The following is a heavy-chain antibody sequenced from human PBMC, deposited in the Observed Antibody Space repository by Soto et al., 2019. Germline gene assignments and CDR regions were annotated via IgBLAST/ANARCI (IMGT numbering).Heavy chain of an antibody. CDR1: GFTFSSYA. CDR2: ISGSGGST. CDR3: AKGHVLRFLEWLTPGYGMDV. J-gene: IGHJ6*02. Sequence: EVQLLESGGGLVQPGGSLRLSCAASGFTFSSYAMSWVRQAPGKGLEWVSAISGSGGSTYYADSVKGRFTISRDNSKNTLYLQMNSLRAEDTAVYYCAKGHVLRFLEWLTPGYGMDVWGQGTTVTVSS. V-gene: IGHV3-23*01. D-gene: IGHD3-3*01.